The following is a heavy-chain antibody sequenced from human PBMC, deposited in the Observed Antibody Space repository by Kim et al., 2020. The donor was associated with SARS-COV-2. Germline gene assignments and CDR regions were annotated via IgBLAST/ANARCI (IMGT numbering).Heavy chain of an antibody. CDR3: AKDSPPIVVVTATPSDAFDI. CDR1: GFTFSSYG. J-gene: IGHJ3*02. V-gene: IGHV3-30*18. D-gene: IGHD2-21*02. Sequence: GGSLRLSCAASGFTFSSYGMHWVRQAPGKGLEWVAVISYDGSNKYYADSVKGRFTISRDNSKNTLYLQMNSLRAEDTAVYYCAKDSPPIVVVTATPSDAFDIWGQGTMVTVSS. CDR2: ISYDGSNK.